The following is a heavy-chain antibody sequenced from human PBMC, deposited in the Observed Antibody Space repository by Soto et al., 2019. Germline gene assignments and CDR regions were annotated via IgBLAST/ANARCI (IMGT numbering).Heavy chain of an antibody. CDR3: AREPLSVYSSSWLDP. V-gene: IGHV4-4*07. Sequence: SETLSLTCTVSGGSISSYYWSWIRQPAGKGLEWIGRIYTSGSTNYNPSLKSRVTMSVDTSKNQFSLKLSSVTAADTAVYYCAREPLSVYSSSWLDPWGQGTLVTVSP. D-gene: IGHD6-13*01. CDR2: IYTSGST. CDR1: GGSISSYY. J-gene: IGHJ5*02.